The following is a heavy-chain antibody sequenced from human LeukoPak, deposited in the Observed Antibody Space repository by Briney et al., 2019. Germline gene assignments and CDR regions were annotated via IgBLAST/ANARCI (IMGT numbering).Heavy chain of an antibody. J-gene: IGHJ4*02. D-gene: IGHD3-10*01. Sequence: GGSLRLSCAASGFTFSSYAMSWVRQAPGKGLEWVSAIIISCGNTYYADSVKGRFTISRDNSKNTLYLQMNSLRAEDTAVYYCAKGYGSGNYFFDYWGQGTLVTVSS. CDR1: GFTFSSYA. CDR2: IIISCGNT. CDR3: AKGYGSGNYFFDY. V-gene: IGHV3-23*01.